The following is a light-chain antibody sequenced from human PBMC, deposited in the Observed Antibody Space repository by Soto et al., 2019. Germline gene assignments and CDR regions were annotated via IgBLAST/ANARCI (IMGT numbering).Light chain of an antibody. Sequence: DIVLTQSPATLSLSPGNRATLSCRARQSVSSYLAWYQQKPGQAPRLLILDASNRATGIPARFSGSGSGTYFTLTITSLEPEDVAVYYCQQRSNWPSTFGEGTKVEIK. CDR2: DAS. V-gene: IGKV3-11*01. CDR3: QQRSNWPST. J-gene: IGKJ4*01. CDR1: QSVSSY.